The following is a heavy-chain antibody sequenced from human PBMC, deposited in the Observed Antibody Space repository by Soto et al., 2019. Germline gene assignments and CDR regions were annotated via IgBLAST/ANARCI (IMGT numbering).Heavy chain of an antibody. J-gene: IGHJ6*02. V-gene: IGHV3-33*01. CDR3: ARELLYGSGSRDFHYYGMDV. CDR2: IWFDGSKQ. CDR1: GLRFSSYG. Sequence: AGGSLRLSCAASGLRFSSYGIHWVRQAPGKGLQWVAVIWFDGSKQYYADSVKGRFNISRDNSKNTVYLQMNSLRADDTAVYYCARELLYGSGSRDFHYYGMDVWGQGTTVTVSS. D-gene: IGHD3-10*01.